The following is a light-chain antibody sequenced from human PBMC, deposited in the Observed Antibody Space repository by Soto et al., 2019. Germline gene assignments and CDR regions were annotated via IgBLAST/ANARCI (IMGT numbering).Light chain of an antibody. CDR2: AAF. V-gene: IGKV1-12*01. J-gene: IGKJ5*01. CDR1: GDINSR. Sequence: GARVTISCRASGDINSRLAWYQQKPGNAPKLLIYAAFILQSGVPSRFSGYGSGTDFTLSISSLQPEDFATYYCQQADSFPITFGQGTRLEIK. CDR3: QQADSFPIT.